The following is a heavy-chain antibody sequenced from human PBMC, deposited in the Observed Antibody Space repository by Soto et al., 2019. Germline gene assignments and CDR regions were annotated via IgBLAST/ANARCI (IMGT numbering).Heavy chain of an antibody. V-gene: IGHV1-69*12. J-gene: IGHJ6*02. Sequence: QVQLVQSGAEVKKPGSSVKVSCKASGGTFSSYAISWVRQAPGQGLEWMGGIIPSFGTANYAQKFQGRVTITADESTSTDYMELSSLRSEDTAVYYCARHSCCSTPNYYYGMDVWGQGTTVTVSS. CDR3: ARHSCCSTPNYYYGMDV. D-gene: IGHD2-15*01. CDR1: GGTFSSYA. CDR2: IIPSFGTA.